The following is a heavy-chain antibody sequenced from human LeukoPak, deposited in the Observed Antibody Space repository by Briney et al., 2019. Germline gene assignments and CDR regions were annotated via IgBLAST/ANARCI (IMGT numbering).Heavy chain of an antibody. CDR1: GGSISSSNW. CDR2: IYHSGST. Sequence: SGTLSLTCAVSGGSISSSNWWSWVRQPPGKGLEWIGEIYHSGSTNYNPSLKSRVTISVDKSKNQFSLKLSSVTAADTAVYYCARVGGMYSGSYLIDYWGQGTLVTVSS. CDR3: ARVGGMYSGSYLIDY. J-gene: IGHJ4*02. V-gene: IGHV4-4*02. D-gene: IGHD1-26*01.